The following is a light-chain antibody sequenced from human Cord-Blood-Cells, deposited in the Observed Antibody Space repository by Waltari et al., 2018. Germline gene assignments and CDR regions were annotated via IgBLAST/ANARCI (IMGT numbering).Light chain of an antibody. J-gene: IGLJ3*02. CDR1: SSDVGSYNL. CDR2: EGS. Sequence: QSALTQPPSVSGSPGQSLTISCTGTSSDVGSYNLVSWYQQHPGKAPKRMIYEGSKRPSGVSNRFSGSKSGNTASLTISGLQAEDEADYYCCSYAGSSTVFGGGTKLTVL. V-gene: IGLV2-23*01. CDR3: CSYAGSSTV.